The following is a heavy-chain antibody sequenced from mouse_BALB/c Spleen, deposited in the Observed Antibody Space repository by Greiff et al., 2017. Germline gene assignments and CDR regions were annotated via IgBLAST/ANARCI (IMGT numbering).Heavy chain of an antibody. CDR1: GYSITSDYA. V-gene: IGHV3-2*02. J-gene: IGHJ4*01. CDR3: AQYGNYGDY. CDR2: ISYSGST. D-gene: IGHD2-10*02. Sequence: EVQLQQSGPGLVKPSQSLSLTCTVTGYSITSDYAWNGIRQFPGNKLEWMGYISYSGSTSYNPSLKSRISITRDTSKNQFFLQLNSVTTEDTATYYCAQYGNYGDYWGQGTSVTVSS.